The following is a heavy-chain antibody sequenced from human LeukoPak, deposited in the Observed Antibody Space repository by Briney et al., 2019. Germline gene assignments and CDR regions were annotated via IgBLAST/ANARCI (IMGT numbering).Heavy chain of an antibody. CDR2: INHSGST. V-gene: IGHV4-34*01. J-gene: IGHJ5*02. CDR1: GGSFSGYY. D-gene: IGHD3-10*01. Sequence: SETLSLTCAVYGGSFSGYYWSWIRQPPGKGLEWIGEINHSGSTNYNPSLKSRVTISVDTSKNQFSLKLSSVTAADTAVYYCARDLWFGRNWFDPWGQGTPVTVSS. CDR3: ARDLWFGRNWFDP.